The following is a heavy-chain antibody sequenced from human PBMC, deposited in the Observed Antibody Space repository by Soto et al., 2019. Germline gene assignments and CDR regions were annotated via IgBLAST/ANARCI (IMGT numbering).Heavy chain of an antibody. D-gene: IGHD6-19*01. Sequence: EMQLLESGGDLAQPGGALRISCAASGFTFSANGMNWVRQAPGKGLEWVSGIIGSGTRSYYADSGKGRFTISRDNSKNTVDLQMNSLRGEDTGVYYCAKGRVVAGYWYFDAWGRGTVVSVSS. V-gene: IGHV3-23*01. J-gene: IGHJ2*01. CDR2: IIGSGTRS. CDR1: GFTFSANG. CDR3: AKGRVVAGYWYFDA.